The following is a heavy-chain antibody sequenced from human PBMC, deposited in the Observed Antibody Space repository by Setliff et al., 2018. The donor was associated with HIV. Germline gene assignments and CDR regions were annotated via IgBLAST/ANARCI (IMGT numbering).Heavy chain of an antibody. V-gene: IGHV2-5*02. D-gene: IGHD6-19*01. J-gene: IGHJ1*01. CDR1: GFSLSDNGMG. CDR2: IYWDDDK. CDR3: THIRGRWLHFEH. Sequence: SGPTLVNPTPTVTLTCSFSGFSLSDNGMGVGWIRRPPGKALEWLAFIYWDDDKLYSPSLKSRLTITKDTSKNQVVLTMTNMDPADTGTYFCTHIRGRWLHFEHWGQGTLVTVSS.